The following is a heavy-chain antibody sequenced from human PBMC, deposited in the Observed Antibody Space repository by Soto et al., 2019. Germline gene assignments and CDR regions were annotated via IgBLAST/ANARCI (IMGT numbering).Heavy chain of an antibody. CDR1: GFPFSATG. V-gene: IGHV3-23*05. D-gene: IGHD2-2*01. J-gene: IGHJ4*02. Sequence: EVQLLESGGGLVQPGGSLRLSCAASGFPFSATGILWVRQPPGGGLEWVSAIGPNPTNTKYTDSVKGRFTISRDNSNSTVFLQMTNLRAEDTALYYCTTARHCSSDACPAAEWGQGTLITVSS. CDR3: TTARHCSSDACPAAE. CDR2: IGPNPTNT.